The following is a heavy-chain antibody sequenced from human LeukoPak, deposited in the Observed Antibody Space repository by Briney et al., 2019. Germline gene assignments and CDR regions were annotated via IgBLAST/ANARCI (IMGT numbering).Heavy chain of an antibody. CDR3: YYFDY. V-gene: IGHV3-23*01. CDR2: ISERGGST. CDR1: GITLSNYG. Sequence: PGGSLRLSCVVSGITLSNYGMSWVRQAPGKGLEWVSGISERGGSTNYADSVKGRFIISRDTSKNTVYLQMIGAVIIIGFHKEAYYFDYWGQGILVTVSS. D-gene: IGHD3-10*01. J-gene: IGHJ4*02.